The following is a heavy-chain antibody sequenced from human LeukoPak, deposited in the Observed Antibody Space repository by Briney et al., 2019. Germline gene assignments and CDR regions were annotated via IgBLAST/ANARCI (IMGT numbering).Heavy chain of an antibody. CDR2: IYYSGST. CDR1: GGSISSYY. J-gene: IGHJ4*02. Sequence: PSETLSLTCAVYGGSISSYYWSWIRQPPGKGLEWIGYIYYSGSTNYNPSLKSRVTISVDTSKNQFSLKLSSVTAADTAVYYCARGIKQQLSRDWGQGTLVTVSS. CDR3: ARGIKQQLSRD. V-gene: IGHV4-59*01. D-gene: IGHD6-13*01.